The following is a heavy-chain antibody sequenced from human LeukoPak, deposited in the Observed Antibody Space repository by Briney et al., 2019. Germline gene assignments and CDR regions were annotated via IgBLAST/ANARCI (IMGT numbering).Heavy chain of an antibody. D-gene: IGHD6-13*01. V-gene: IGHV4-30-4*01. Sequence: PSQTLSLTCTVSGGSISSGDYYWSWIRQPPGKGLEWIGYIYCSGSTYYNPSLKSRVTISVDTSKNQFSLKLSSVTAADTAVYYCARGTIAAEYLDYWGQGTLVTVSS. J-gene: IGHJ4*02. CDR2: IYCSGST. CDR1: GGSISSGDYY. CDR3: ARGTIAAEYLDY.